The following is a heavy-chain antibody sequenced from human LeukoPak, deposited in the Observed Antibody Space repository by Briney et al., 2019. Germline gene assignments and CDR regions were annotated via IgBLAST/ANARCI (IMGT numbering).Heavy chain of an antibody. V-gene: IGHV1-3*01. J-gene: IGHJ5*02. CDR2: INAGNGNT. D-gene: IGHD3-10*01. CDR3: ARDLSGGSGSYDT. CDR1: GYTFTSYA. Sequence: GASVKVSCKASGYTFTSYAMHWVRQAPGQRLEWMGWINAGNGNTKYSQKFQGRVTITRDTSASTAYMELSSLRSGDTAVYYCARDLSGGSGSYDTWGQGTLVTVSS.